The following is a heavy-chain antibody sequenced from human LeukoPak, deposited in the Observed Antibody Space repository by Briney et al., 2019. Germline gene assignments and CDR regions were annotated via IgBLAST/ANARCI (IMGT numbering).Heavy chain of an antibody. CDR3: ARSRHPPQGWFDP. CDR2: VSISGVT. J-gene: IGHJ5*02. V-gene: IGHV4-61*02. CDR1: GDSFSSDDFY. Sequence: PSETLSLTCTVSGDSFSSDDFYWTWVRQPAGKGLEWVGRVSISGVTNYNPSLKSRVTISIDKSKNQFSLRLSSVTAADTAVYYCARSRHPPQGWFDPWGQGTLVTVS. D-gene: IGHD6-13*01.